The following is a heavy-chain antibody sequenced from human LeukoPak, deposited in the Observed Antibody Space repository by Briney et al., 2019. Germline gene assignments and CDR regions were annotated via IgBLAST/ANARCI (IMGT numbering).Heavy chain of an antibody. Sequence: PGGSLRLSCAASGFTFSSYWTSWVRQAPGKGLEWVANIKQDGSEKYYVDSVKGRFTISRDNAKNSLYLQMNSLRAEDTAVYYCARDGGTFTFDYWGQGTLVTVSS. CDR1: GFTFSSYW. J-gene: IGHJ4*02. D-gene: IGHD3-16*01. CDR2: IKQDGSEK. V-gene: IGHV3-7*01. CDR3: ARDGGTFTFDY.